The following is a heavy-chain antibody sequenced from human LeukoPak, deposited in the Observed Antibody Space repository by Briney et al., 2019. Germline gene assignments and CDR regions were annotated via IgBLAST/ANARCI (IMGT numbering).Heavy chain of an antibody. CDR3: ARDVTPGYAFDI. J-gene: IGHJ3*02. D-gene: IGHD2-21*02. Sequence: GGSLRLSCAASGFTFSSHGMNWVRQAPGKGLEWVSGISPNGVITYYADSVKGRFTISRDNSKNTLYLQMNSLRAEDTAVYYCARDVTPGYAFDIWGQGTMVTVSS. V-gene: IGHV3-23*01. CDR2: ISPNGVIT. CDR1: GFTFSSHG.